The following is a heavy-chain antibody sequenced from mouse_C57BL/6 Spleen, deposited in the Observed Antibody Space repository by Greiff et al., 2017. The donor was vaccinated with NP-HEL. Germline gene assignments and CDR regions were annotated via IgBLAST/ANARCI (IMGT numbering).Heavy chain of an antibody. J-gene: IGHJ2*01. CDR2: IYPRSGNT. CDR1: GYTFTSSG. CDR3: ARGTTVEARDY. V-gene: IGHV1-81*01. D-gene: IGHD1-1*01. Sequence: VQLQQSGAELARPGASVKLSCKASGYTFTSSGISWVKQRTGQGLEWIGEIYPRSGNTYYNEKFKGKATLTADKSSSTAYMELRSLTSEDSAVYFCARGTTVEARDYWGQGTTLTVSS.